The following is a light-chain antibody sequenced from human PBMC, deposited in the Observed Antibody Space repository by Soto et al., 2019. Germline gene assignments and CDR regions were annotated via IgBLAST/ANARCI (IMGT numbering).Light chain of an antibody. Sequence: QSVLTQPPSVSGAPGQRVTISCTGSGSNIGAGYDVHWYQQFPGTAPKLLIYGNNNRPSGVPDRFSGSKSGTSASLAITGLQAEDEADYYCQSYDSSLSEVFGTGTKVT. CDR3: QSYDSSLSEV. CDR1: GSNIGAGYD. J-gene: IGLJ1*01. V-gene: IGLV1-40*01. CDR2: GNN.